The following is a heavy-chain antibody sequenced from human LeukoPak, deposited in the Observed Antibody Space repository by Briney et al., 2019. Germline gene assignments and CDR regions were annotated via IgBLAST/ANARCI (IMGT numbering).Heavy chain of an antibody. Sequence: ASVKLSCKASGVTFSSYAISWVRQAPGQGLEWMGGIIPILGIANYAQKFKGRFTITGDKSKSTPYLELNSLRSEDTAVYYCARDHGVYGSFFDDWGQGTLVTVSS. D-gene: IGHD3-10*01. CDR3: ARDHGVYGSFFDD. J-gene: IGHJ4*01. CDR2: IIPILGIA. V-gene: IGHV1-69*04. CDR1: GVTFSSYA.